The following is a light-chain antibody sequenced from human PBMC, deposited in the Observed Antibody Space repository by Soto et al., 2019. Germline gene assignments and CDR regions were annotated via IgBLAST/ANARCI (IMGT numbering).Light chain of an antibody. CDR1: SSNIGAGYD. V-gene: IGLV1-40*01. CDR3: QSYDSSLSGVV. J-gene: IGLJ2*01. Sequence: QLVLTQPPSVSGAPGQRVTISCTGSSSNIGAGYDVHWYQQLPGTAPKLLIYGNSNRPSGVPDRFSGSKSGTSASLAITGLQAEDEPDYYCQSYDSSLSGVVFGGGTKLTVL. CDR2: GNS.